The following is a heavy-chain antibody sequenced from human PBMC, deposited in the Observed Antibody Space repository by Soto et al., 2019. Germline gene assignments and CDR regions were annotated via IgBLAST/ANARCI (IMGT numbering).Heavy chain of an antibody. J-gene: IGHJ4*02. Sequence: QVQLVESGGGVVQPGRSLRLSCAASGFTFSSYAMHWVRQAPGKGLEWVAVISDDGSNKYYADSVKGRFTISRDNSKNTLYLQMNSLRAEDTAVYYCAREASGDYSFDYWGQGTLVTVSS. D-gene: IGHD4-17*01. CDR3: AREASGDYSFDY. CDR2: ISDDGSNK. V-gene: IGHV3-30-3*01. CDR1: GFTFSSYA.